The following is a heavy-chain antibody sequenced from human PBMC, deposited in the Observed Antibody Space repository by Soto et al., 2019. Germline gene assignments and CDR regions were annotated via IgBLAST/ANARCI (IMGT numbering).Heavy chain of an antibody. Sequence: QITLNESGPTVMRPTETLTLTCRFSGFSLTTSGVGVGWIRQSPGKAPEWLALIYWDDDKRYSASLKSRLTITTDTSKNQVVMTVSELEPTDTALYYCAHRVLRTVYGLVTTTAIYVDFWGQVTPVAVSS. CDR3: AHRVLRTVYGLVTTTAIYVDF. CDR1: GFSLTTSGVG. V-gene: IGHV2-5*02. J-gene: IGHJ4*02. D-gene: IGHD3-3*01. CDR2: IYWDDDK.